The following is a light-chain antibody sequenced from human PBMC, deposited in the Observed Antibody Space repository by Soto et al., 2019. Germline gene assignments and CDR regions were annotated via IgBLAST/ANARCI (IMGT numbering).Light chain of an antibody. CDR3: LQDYNYPWT. J-gene: IGKJ1*01. CDR2: AAS. CDR1: QGIRND. Sequence: AIQMTQSPSCLSASVGDRVTITCRASQGIRNDLGWYQQKPGKAPKLLIYAASSLQSGVPSRFSGSGSGTDFTLTISSLQPEVFATYYCLQDYNYPWTFGQGTKVEIK. V-gene: IGKV1-6*01.